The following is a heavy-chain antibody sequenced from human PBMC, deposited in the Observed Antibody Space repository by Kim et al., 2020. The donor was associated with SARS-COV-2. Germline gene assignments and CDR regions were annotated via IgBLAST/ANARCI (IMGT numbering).Heavy chain of an antibody. CDR2: IYPGDSDT. CDR3: ARHWGIVIPYYMDV. Sequence: GESLKISCKVSGYSFTTYWIGWVRQMPGKGLEWMGIIYPGDSDTRYSPSFQGQVTISADKSINTAYLQWTSLKASDTAMYYCARHWGIVIPYYMDVWGKGTTVTVSS. J-gene: IGHJ6*03. CDR1: GYSFTTYW. V-gene: IGHV5-51*01. D-gene: IGHD2-15*01.